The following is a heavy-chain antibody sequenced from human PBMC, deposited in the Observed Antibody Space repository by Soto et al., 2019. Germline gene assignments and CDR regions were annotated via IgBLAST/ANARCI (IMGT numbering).Heavy chain of an antibody. J-gene: IGHJ4*02. CDR3: ARDYYKYYDSSGYYRSPAY. CDR1: GFTLSSYA. D-gene: IGHD3-22*01. V-gene: IGHV3-30-3*01. CDR2: ISYDGSDK. Sequence: GGSLRLSCAASGFTLSSYAMHWVRQAPGKGLEWVALISYDGSDKDYADSVKGRFTISRDNSRNTLFLQMNSLRAEDTAVYYSARDYYKYYDSSGYYRSPAYWGQGTLVTVSS.